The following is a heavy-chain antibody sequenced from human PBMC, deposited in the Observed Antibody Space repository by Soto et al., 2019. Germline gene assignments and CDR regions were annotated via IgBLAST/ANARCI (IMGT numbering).Heavy chain of an antibody. J-gene: IGHJ6*02. V-gene: IGHV4-34*01. CDR1: GGSFSDYY. D-gene: IGHD3-16*01. CDR2: INHSAST. CDR3: ARVPSPFDFYYAMDV. Sequence: SETLSLTCVVYGGSFSDYYWSWIRQPPGKGLEWIGEINHSASTNYNPSLKSRVTISVDTSQNHFSLKLSSMTAADTAVYFCARVPSPFDFYYAMDVWGQGTTVTVSS.